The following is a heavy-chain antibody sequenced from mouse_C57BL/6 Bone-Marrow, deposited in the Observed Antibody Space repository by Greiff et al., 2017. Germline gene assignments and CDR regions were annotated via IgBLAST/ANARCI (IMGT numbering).Heavy chain of an antibody. Sequence: QVQLQQSGAELVRPGTSVKVSCKASGYAFTNYLIEWVKQRPGQGLEWIGVINPGSGGTNYNEKFKGKATLTADKSSSTAYMQLSRLTSEDSAVYVCERVKGPMDYWGQGTSVTVSS. V-gene: IGHV1-54*01. CDR3: ERVKGPMDY. CDR1: GYAFTNYL. CDR2: INPGSGGT. J-gene: IGHJ4*01. D-gene: IGHD3-3*01.